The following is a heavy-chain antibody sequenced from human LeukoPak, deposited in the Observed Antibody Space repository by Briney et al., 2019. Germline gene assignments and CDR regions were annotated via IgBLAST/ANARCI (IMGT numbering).Heavy chain of an antibody. D-gene: IGHD1-14*01. CDR2: INSDGSVT. V-gene: IGHV3-74*01. CDR3: ASLAKPFDH. J-gene: IGHJ4*02. Sequence: GGSLRLSCAASGFTFTTYWMHWIRQAPGKGLVWVSRINSDGSVTNYADSVKGRFTISRDNAKSTLYLQMNGLRVEDTAVYYCASLAKPFDHWGQGTLVTVSS. CDR1: GFTFTTYW.